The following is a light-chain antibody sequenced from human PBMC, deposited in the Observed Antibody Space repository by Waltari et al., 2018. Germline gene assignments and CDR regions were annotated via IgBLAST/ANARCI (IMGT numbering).Light chain of an antibody. CDR3: QHYYSTPYS. CDR1: QGITND. V-gene: IGKV1-NL1*01. CDR2: EAS. Sequence: DIQMTKSPSSLSASVGDRVTITCRASQGITNDLAWYQQKPGETPKLLIYEASSLQSGIPSRFSGSGSGTDFTLTISRLQSEDFATYYCQHYYSTPYSFGQGTKVEIK. J-gene: IGKJ2*03.